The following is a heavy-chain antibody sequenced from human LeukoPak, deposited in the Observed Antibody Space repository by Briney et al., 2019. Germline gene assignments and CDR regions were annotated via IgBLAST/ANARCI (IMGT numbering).Heavy chain of an antibody. V-gene: IGHV5-51*01. J-gene: IGHJ5*02. CDR1: GYSFTSSW. CDR3: ARQPGAGWFDP. D-gene: IGHD3-10*01. CDR2: INPGGSDT. Sequence: GESLKISCPASGYSFTSSWIGWARQMPGKGLEWMAIINPGGSDTRYSPSFQGQVTISADKSISTVYLQWGSLKASDTAMYYCARQPGAGWFDPWGQGTLVTVSS.